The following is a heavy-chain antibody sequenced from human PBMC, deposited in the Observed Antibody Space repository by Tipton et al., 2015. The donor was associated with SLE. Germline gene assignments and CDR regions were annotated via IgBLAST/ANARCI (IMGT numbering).Heavy chain of an antibody. J-gene: IGHJ3*02. CDR1: GDSIISSSYY. CDR2: MYYSGST. CDR3: ARDGPYYDFWSGMGTFDI. D-gene: IGHD3-3*01. Sequence: LRLSCSVSGDSIISSSYYWGWIRQPPGKGLEWIGSMYYSGSTYYNPSLKSRVTISVDTSKNQFSLILRSVTAADTAVYYCARDGPYYDFWSGMGTFDIWGQGTMVTVSS. V-gene: IGHV4-39*07.